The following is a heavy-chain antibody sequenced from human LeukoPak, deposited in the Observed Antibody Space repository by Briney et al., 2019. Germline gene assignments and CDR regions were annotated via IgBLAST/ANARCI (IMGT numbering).Heavy chain of an antibody. CDR2: IYYSGNT. Sequence: SETLSLTCTVSGGSISSSSYYWTWIRQPPGKGLEWIGHIYYSGNTIYNPSIKSRVTISVDTSKNQFSLKLTSVTTADTAVYYCAGEDYFDSSGYASWRFDIWGQGTMVTVSS. J-gene: IGHJ3*02. CDR1: GGSISSSSYY. CDR3: AGEDYFDSSGYASWRFDI. D-gene: IGHD3-22*01. V-gene: IGHV4-61*01.